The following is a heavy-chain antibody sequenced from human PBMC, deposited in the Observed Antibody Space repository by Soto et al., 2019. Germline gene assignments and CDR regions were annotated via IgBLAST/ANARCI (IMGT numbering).Heavy chain of an antibody. CDR2: INPNSGGT. CDR1: GYTFSTYY. J-gene: IGHJ3*02. D-gene: IGHD3-10*01. CDR3: MVRGVIITIDAFDI. V-gene: IGHV1-2*04. Sequence: ASVKVSCKASGYTFSTYYMHWVRQAPGQGLEWMGWINPNSGGTNYAQKFQGWVTMTRDTSISTAYMELSRLRSDDTAVYYCMVRGVIITIDAFDIWGQGTMVTVSS.